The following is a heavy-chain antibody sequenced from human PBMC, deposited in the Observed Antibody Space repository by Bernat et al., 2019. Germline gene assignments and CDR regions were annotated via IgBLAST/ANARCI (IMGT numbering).Heavy chain of an antibody. CDR1: GFTFSSYG. J-gene: IGHJ6*02. CDR3: AKTTYYDFWSGYYSPASDYYYGMDV. D-gene: IGHD3-3*01. V-gene: IGHV3-30*18. CDR2: ISYDGSNK. Sequence: QVQLVESGGGVVQPGRSLRLSCAASGFTFSSYGMHWVRQAPGKGLEWVVVISYDGSNKYYADSVKGRFTISRDNSKNTLYLQMNSLRAEDTAVYYCAKTTYYDFWSGYYSPASDYYYGMDVWGQGTTVTVSS.